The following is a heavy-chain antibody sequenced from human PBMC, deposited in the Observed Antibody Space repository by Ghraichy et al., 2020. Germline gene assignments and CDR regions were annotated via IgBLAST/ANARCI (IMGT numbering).Heavy chain of an antibody. V-gene: IGHV4-59*01. CDR3: AGDKIDRAGSNGMDV. Sequence: SETLSLTCSVSGVSMSSYCWNWIRQSPGKGLEWIGYICDRGSTNYNPSLKSRVTISEDTSKDQFSLNLNSVTAADTAVYYCAGDKIDRAGSNGMDVWGQGTRVTVS. J-gene: IGHJ6*01. CDR1: GVSMSSYC. D-gene: IGHD3-22*01. CDR2: ICDRGST.